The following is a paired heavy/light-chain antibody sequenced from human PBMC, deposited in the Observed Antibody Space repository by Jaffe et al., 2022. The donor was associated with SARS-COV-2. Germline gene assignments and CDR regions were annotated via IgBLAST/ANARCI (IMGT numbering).Heavy chain of an antibody. CDR2: IYYSGST. Sequence: QVQLQESGPGLVKPSETLSLTCTVSGGSVSSGRYYWSWIRQPPGKGLEWIGYIYYSGSTNYNPSLKSRVTISVDTFKNQFSLRLKSVTAADTAVYYCARGDWGEELLYYYYYYMDVLGKGTTVTVSS. J-gene: IGHJ6*03. D-gene: IGHD7-27*01. CDR1: GGSVSSGRYY. CDR3: ARGDWGEELLYYYYYYMDV. V-gene: IGHV4-61*01.
Light chain of an antibody. CDR1: SLRSYY. CDR3: NSRDSRGNHLEV. V-gene: IGLV3-19*01. CDR2: GKN. J-gene: IGLJ1*01. Sequence: SSELTQDPAVSVALGQTVRITCQGDSLRSYYASWYQQKPGQAPVLVIYGKNNRPSGIPDRFSGSSSGNTTSLTITGAQAEDEADYYCNSRDSRGNHLEVFGTGTKVTVL.